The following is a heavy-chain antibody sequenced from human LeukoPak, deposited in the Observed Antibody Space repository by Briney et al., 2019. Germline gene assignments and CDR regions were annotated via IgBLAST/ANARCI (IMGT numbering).Heavy chain of an antibody. Sequence: ASVKVSCKASGYPFTSSYMHWVRQAPGQGLAWLGIINPSGGSTSYAQKFQGRVTMTRDTSTSTAYVELSSLRSEDTAVYYCARDGETTVTTFPLDYWGQGTLVTVSS. J-gene: IGHJ4*02. V-gene: IGHV1-46*01. CDR2: INPSGGST. D-gene: IGHD4-17*01. CDR3: ARDGETTVTTFPLDY. CDR1: GYPFTSSY.